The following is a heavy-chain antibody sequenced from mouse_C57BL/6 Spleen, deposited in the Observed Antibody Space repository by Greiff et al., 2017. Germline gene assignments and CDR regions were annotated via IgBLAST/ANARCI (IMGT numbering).Heavy chain of an antibody. CDR1: GFTFSDYY. V-gene: IGHV5-16*01. CDR2: INYDGSST. Sequence: EVKLVESEGGLVQPGSSMKLSCTASGFTFSDYYMAWVRQVPEKGLEWVANINYDGSSTYYLDSLKSRFIISRDNAKNMLYLQMSSLESEDTSTYYCARDWYYFDYWGQGTTLTVSS. J-gene: IGHJ2*01. CDR3: ARDWYYFDY.